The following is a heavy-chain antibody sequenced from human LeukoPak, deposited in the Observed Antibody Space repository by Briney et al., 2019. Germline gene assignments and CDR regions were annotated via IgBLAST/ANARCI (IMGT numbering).Heavy chain of an antibody. Sequence: GGSRRLSCVASGFTFSRFWMAWVRQAPGKGLEWVSAISGSGGGTYYADSVKGRFTISRDNSKNTLYLQMNSLRAEDTAVYYCAKDLVPAAIYYYCMDVWGKGTTVTISS. D-gene: IGHD2-2*02. CDR2: ISGSGGGT. V-gene: IGHV3-23*01. CDR3: AKDLVPAAIYYYCMDV. CDR1: GFTFSRFW. J-gene: IGHJ6*03.